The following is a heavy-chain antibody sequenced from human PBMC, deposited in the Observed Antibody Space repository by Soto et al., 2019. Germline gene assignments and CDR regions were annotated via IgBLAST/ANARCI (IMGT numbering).Heavy chain of an antibody. CDR2: IGSSS. V-gene: IGHV3-48*01. D-gene: IGHD4-17*01. CDR3: ARDWSYGFDS. Sequence: GGSLRLSCAASGFTFSSYTMNWVRQAPGKGLEWVSHIGSSSYYADSVKGRFTISRDNAKNTLYLQMNGLRAEDTAVYYCARDWSYGFDSWGQGTLVTVSS. J-gene: IGHJ4*02. CDR1: GFTFSSYT.